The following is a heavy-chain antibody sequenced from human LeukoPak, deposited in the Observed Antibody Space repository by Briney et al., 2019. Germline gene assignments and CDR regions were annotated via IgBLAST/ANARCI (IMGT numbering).Heavy chain of an antibody. Sequence: GASVKVSCKASGYTFTSYYMHWVRQAPGQGLEWMGIINPSGGSTSYAQKVQGRVTMTTDTSTGTAYMELRSLRSDDTAVYYCARVDYYDSSAYYDYWGQGTMVTVSP. CDR2: INPSGGST. CDR1: GYTFTSYY. V-gene: IGHV1-46*01. J-gene: IGHJ4*02. CDR3: ARVDYYDSSAYYDY. D-gene: IGHD3-22*01.